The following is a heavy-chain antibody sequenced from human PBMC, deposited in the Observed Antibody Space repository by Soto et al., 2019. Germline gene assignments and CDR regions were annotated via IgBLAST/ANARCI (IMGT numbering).Heavy chain of an antibody. CDR3: ARVSYGRGDHDY. D-gene: IGHD4-17*01. V-gene: IGHV4-31*03. CDR2: IYYSGST. J-gene: IGHJ4*02. CDR1: YGSIRAVGYY. Sequence: SQIKSHTSTVAYGSIRAVGYYWSLINQHPGKGLEWIGYIYYSGSTYYNPSLKSRVTISVDTSKNQFSLKLSSVTAADTAVYYCARVSYGRGDHDYWGQGTLVTVSS.